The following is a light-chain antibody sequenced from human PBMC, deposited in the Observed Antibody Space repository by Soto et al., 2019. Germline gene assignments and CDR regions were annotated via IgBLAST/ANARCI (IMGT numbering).Light chain of an antibody. CDR3: QQYNIWRT. Sequence: IVMTQSPATQSVSPGERATLSCRASQSVSSKLAWYQQKPRQAPRLLNYAASTRATGIPARISGSASATQFTHTTSSLQSQDFPIYYCQQYNIWRTFCHATHGEIK. V-gene: IGKV3D-15*01. J-gene: IGKJ1*01. CDR1: QSVSSK. CDR2: AAS.